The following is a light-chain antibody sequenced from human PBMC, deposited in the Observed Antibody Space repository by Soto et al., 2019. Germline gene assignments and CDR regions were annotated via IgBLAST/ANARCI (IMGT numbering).Light chain of an antibody. CDR3: RTWGTGIPWV. V-gene: IGLV4-69*01. CDR2: LNSDGSH. Sequence: QLVLTQSPSASASLGASVKLTCTLSSGHSSYAIAWHQQQPEKGPRYLMKLNSDGSHSKGDGIPDRFSGSSSGAERYLTTSSLPSEDEAAYYCRTWGTGIPWVFGGGTKLTLL. CDR1: SGHSSYA. J-gene: IGLJ3*02.